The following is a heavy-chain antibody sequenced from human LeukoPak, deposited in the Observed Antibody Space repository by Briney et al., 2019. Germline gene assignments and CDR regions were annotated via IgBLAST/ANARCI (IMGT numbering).Heavy chain of an antibody. CDR1: GGSITSSSYY. D-gene: IGHD3-22*01. J-gene: IGHJ4*02. Sequence: SETLSLTCTDSGGSITSSSYYWGWASQPPRMGLEWIGSIYYGGSTYYNPSLKSPVTIPVDTSKNQFSLKLSSVTAADSAVYYCARNRDPSYYYDSSGYYYDYWGQGTLVTVSS. CDR2: IYYGGST. V-gene: IGHV4-39*07. CDR3: ARNRDPSYYYDSSGYYYDY.